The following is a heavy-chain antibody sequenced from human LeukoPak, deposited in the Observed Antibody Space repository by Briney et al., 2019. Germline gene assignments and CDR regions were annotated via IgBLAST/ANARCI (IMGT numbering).Heavy chain of an antibody. J-gene: IGHJ6*03. V-gene: IGHV4-34*01. D-gene: IGHD6-13*01. CDR2: INHSGST. CDR1: GGSFSGYY. CDR3: AKSRVYGYYYYMDV. Sequence: SETLSLTCAVYGGSFSGYYWSWIRQPPGKGLEWIGEINHSGSTNYNPSLKSRVTISVDTSKNQFSLKLSSVTAADTAVYYCAKSRVYGYYYYMDVWGKGTTVTVSS.